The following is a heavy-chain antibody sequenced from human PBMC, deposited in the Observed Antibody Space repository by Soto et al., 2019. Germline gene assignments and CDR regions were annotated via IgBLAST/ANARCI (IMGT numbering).Heavy chain of an antibody. CDR2: ISSSSRSI. CDR1: GFAFSDYS. CDR3: ATDFDRYYYDSAGDEH. V-gene: IGHV3-21*03. D-gene: IGHD3-22*01. J-gene: IGHJ1*01. Sequence: EVQLVESGGGLVKPAGSLRLSCVASGFAFSDYSMNWVRQAPGKGLEWVSYISSSSRSIYYADSVKGRFTISRDNARNSVFLQMNSLRDDVAAVYYGATDFDRYYYDSAGDEHWGQGALVTVS.